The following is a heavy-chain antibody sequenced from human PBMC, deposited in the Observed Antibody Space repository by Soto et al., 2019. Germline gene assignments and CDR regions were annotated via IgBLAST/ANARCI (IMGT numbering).Heavy chain of an antibody. D-gene: IGHD3-3*01. CDR2: ISGSGGST. CDR1: GFTFSSYA. Sequence: PGGSLRLSCAASGFTFSSYAMSWVRQAPGKGLEWVSAISGSGGSTYYADSVKGRFTISRDNSKNALYLQMNSLRAEDTAVYYCAKDSITIFGVVIPPYYYYGMDVWGHGTTVTVS. J-gene: IGHJ6*02. CDR3: AKDSITIFGVVIPPYYYYGMDV. V-gene: IGHV3-23*01.